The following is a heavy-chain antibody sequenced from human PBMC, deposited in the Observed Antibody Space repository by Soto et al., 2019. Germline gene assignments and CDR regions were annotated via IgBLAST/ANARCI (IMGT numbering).Heavy chain of an antibody. D-gene: IGHD3-22*01. J-gene: IGHJ4*02. CDR3: ANDTYYHDSSGYYIFDY. CDR2: ISYDGSNK. Sequence: QVQLVESGGGVVQPGRSLRLSCAASGFTFSSYGMHWVRQAPGKGPEWVAAISYDGSNKNYADSVKGRFTVSRDNSKNTVYLQMNSLRPEDTAVYYCANDTYYHDSSGYYIFDYWGQGTLVTVSS. V-gene: IGHV3-30*18. CDR1: GFTFSSYG.